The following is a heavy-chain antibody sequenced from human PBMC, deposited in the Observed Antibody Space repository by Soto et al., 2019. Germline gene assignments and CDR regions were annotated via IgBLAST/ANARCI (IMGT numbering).Heavy chain of an antibody. CDR1: GGSFSGYY. CDR3: VRESAASGPNWFET. Sequence: PSETLSLTCAVYGGSFSGYYWSWIRQPPGKGLEWIWEINHSGSTNYNPSLTSQVTISVDTYKHQFSLKLNSVTAADTAMYDCVRESAASGPNWFETWGPGTLVTVSS. D-gene: IGHD6-13*01. CDR2: INHSGST. V-gene: IGHV4-34*01. J-gene: IGHJ5*02.